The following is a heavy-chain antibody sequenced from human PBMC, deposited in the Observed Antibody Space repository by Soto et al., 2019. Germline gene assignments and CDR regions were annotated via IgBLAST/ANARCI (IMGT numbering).Heavy chain of an antibody. CDR1: GGSSSAYY. V-gene: IGHV4-34*01. Sequence: PSATLSLTCAVYGGSSSAYYWSWIRQPPGKGLEWIGQISHSGATDYNPSHKSRVSISGDTSKNQFSLILTSVTAADTAVYYCARQKNSWFYGMDVWGQGTTVTVSS. CDR2: ISHSGAT. J-gene: IGHJ6*02. D-gene: IGHD3-10*01. CDR3: ARQKNSWFYGMDV.